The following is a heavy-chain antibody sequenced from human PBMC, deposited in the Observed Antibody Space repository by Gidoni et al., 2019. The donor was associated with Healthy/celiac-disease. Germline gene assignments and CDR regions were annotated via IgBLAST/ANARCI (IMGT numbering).Heavy chain of an antibody. J-gene: IGHJ4*02. CDR1: GFTFSSYS. D-gene: IGHD1-1*01. Sequence: EVQLVESGGGLVKPGGSLRLSCAASGFTFSSYSMNWVRQAPGKGLEWVSSISSSSSYIYYADSVKGRFTISRDNAKNSLYLQMNSLRAEDTAVYYCARDARGAQLEPNWGQGTLVTVSS. CDR3: ARDARGAQLEPN. V-gene: IGHV3-21*01. CDR2: ISSSSSYI.